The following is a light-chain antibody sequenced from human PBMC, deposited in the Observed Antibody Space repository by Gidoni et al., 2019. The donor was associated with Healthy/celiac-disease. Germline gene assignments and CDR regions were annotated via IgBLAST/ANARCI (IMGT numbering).Light chain of an antibody. CDR1: QGISSW. Sequence: DIQTTQSPSSLSASVGDRVTITCRASQGISSWLAWYQQKPEKAPNSLIYAASSLHSGVPSRFSGSGSGTYFTLTISSLQPEDFATYYCQQYNSYPLTFGPGTKVDIK. J-gene: IGKJ3*01. CDR3: QQYNSYPLT. V-gene: IGKV1D-16*01. CDR2: AAS.